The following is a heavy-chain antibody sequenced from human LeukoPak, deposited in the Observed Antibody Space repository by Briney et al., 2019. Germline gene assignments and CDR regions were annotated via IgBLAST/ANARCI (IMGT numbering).Heavy chain of an antibody. CDR1: GYTFTSYD. J-gene: IGHJ4*02. Sequence: ASVKVSCKASGYTFTSYDINWVRQATGQGLEWMGWMNPNSGNTGYAQKFQGRVTMTEDTSTDTAYMELSSLRSEDTAVYYCATVSLPRSAYFADYWGQGTLVTVSS. CDR3: ATVSLPRSAYFADY. CDR2: MNPNSGNT. V-gene: IGHV1-8*01. D-gene: IGHD2/OR15-2a*01.